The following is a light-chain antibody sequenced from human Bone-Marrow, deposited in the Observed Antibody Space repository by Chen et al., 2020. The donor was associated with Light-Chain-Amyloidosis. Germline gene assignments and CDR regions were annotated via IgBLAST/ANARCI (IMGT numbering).Light chain of an antibody. CDR1: SSNIGNNY. J-gene: IGLJ2*01. CDR2: DNN. Sequence: QSVLTQPPSVSVAPGQKVTISCSGSSSNIGNNYVSWYQQLPGTAPKLLIYDNNKRPSGIPDRFSGSKSGTSATLGITGLQTGGEADYYCGTWDSSLSAVVFGGGTKLTVL. V-gene: IGLV1-51*01. CDR3: GTWDSSLSAVV.